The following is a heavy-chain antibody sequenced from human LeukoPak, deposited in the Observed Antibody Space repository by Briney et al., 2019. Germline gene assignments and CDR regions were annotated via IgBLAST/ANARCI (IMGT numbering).Heavy chain of an antibody. V-gene: IGHV3-11*06. CDR3: ARFRLRYFDWLPFDY. Sequence: GGSLRLSCAASGFTFSDYYMSWIRQAPGKGQEWVSYISSSSSYTNYADSVKGRFTISRDNAKNSLYLQMNSLRAEDTAVYYCARFRLRYFDWLPFDYWGQGTLVTVSS. D-gene: IGHD3-9*01. J-gene: IGHJ4*02. CDR2: ISSSSSYT. CDR1: GFTFSDYY.